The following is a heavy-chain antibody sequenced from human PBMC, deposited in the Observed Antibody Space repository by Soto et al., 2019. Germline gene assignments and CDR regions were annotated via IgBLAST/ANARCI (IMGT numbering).Heavy chain of an antibody. CDR1: GGSFSGYY. CDR2: INHSGST. V-gene: IGHV4-34*01. Sequence: SETLSLTCAVYGGSFSGYYWSWIRPPPGKGLEWIGEINHSGSTNYNPSLKSRVTISVDTSKNQFSLKLSSVTAADTAVYYCARGLGMAVAGFDYWGQGTLVTVSS. CDR3: ARGLGMAVAGFDY. D-gene: IGHD6-19*01. J-gene: IGHJ4*02.